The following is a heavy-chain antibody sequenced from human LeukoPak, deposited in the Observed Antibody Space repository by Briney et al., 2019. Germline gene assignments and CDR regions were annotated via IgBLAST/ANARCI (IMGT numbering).Heavy chain of an antibody. V-gene: IGHV4-4*07. J-gene: IGHJ6*03. CDR3: ARGPEGWLIPYYMDV. D-gene: IGHD3-16*01. Sequence: GSLRLSCVASGFTFSDYYMSWIRQPAGKGLEWIGNIYASGNSNYSPSLRSRVTMSVDTSTNQFSLKLTSVTAADTGVYFCARGPEGWLIPYYMDVWGKGATVTISS. CDR2: IYASGNS. CDR1: GFTFSDYY.